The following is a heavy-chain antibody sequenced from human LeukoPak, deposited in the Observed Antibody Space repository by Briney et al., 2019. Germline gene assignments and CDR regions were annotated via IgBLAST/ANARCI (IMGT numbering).Heavy chain of an antibody. Sequence: ASVKVSCKASRSTFTNYGISWVRQAPGQGREGMGWISAYNGDTNYAQRNTNYAQNLQGRLSMTTDTTTTTAYMELRRLRSDDTAMYFCARDLGVVITPIESWGQGTLVTVSS. J-gene: IGHJ4*02. V-gene: IGHV1-18*01. D-gene: IGHD3-3*01. CDR3: ARDLGVVITPIES. CDR1: RSTFTNYG. CDR2: ISAYNGDTNYAQRNT.